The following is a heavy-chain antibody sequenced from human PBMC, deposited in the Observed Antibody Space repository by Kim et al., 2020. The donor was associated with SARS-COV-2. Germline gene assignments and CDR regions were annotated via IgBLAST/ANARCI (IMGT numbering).Heavy chain of an antibody. CDR3: ARGGAITMVRGVIPYYFDY. CDR2: IYSGGST. Sequence: GGSLRLSCAASGFTVSSNYMSWVRQAPGKGLEWVSVIYSGGSTYYADSVKGRFSISRDNSKNTLHLQMNSLRAEDTAVYYCARGGAITMVRGVIPYYFDYWGQGTLVTVSS. V-gene: IGHV3-53*01. D-gene: IGHD3-10*01. J-gene: IGHJ4*02. CDR1: GFTVSSNY.